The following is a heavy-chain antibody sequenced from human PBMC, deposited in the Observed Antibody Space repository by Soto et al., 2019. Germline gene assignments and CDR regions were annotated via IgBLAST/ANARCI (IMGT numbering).Heavy chain of an antibody. J-gene: IGHJ4*02. D-gene: IGHD7-27*01. Sequence: PGVSLRLSCAASGFTFGAFSLSWVRQAPEKGLEWVSSIDPSSTDKHYADSVEGRFTISRDNAKNSLYLQMITLRVEDTAVYYCARECLTGDTREAFDYWGQGTLVTLYS. CDR2: IDPSSTDK. CDR3: ARECLTGDTREAFDY. V-gene: IGHV3-21*01. CDR1: GFTFGAFS.